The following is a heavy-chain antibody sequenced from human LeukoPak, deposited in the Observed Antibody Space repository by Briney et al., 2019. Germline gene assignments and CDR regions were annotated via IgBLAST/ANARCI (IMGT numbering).Heavy chain of an antibody. CDR2: TKSKPDGGTT. Sequence: GGSLRLSCAASGLALTNAYMSWARQAPGQGLEWVGRTKSKPDGGTTDYAAPVKGRFTISRDDSRNTLYLQMNNLRTEDTAVYYCAKPGSSRGIAGRRPTKYYFDYWGQGTLVTVSS. J-gene: IGHJ4*02. CDR1: GLALTNAY. V-gene: IGHV3-15*01. D-gene: IGHD6-6*01. CDR3: AKPGSSRGIAGRRPTKYYFDY.